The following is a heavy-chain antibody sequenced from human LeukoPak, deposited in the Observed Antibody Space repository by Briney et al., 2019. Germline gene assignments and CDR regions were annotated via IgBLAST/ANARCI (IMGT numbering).Heavy chain of an antibody. J-gene: IGHJ5*02. CDR1: GFSFTTYW. CDR3: AKDPGDKAVDRWFDP. D-gene: IGHD6-19*01. V-gene: IGHV3-7*03. CDR2: IKEDGSDN. Sequence: PGGSLRLSCAATGFSFTTYWMSWVRQAPGKGLEWVANIKEDGSDNYYVDSVKGRFSISRDNAKNSLYLQMSSLRAEDTAVYYCAKDPGDKAVDRWFDPWGQGTLVTVSS.